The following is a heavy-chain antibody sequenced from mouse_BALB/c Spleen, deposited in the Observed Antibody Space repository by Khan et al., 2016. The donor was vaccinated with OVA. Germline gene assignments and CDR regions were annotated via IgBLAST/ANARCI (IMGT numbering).Heavy chain of an antibody. CDR2: IYPGTDNT. CDR1: GYTFTSYW. CDR3: AREEALYHFDH. D-gene: IGHD3-2*02. V-gene: IGHV1-76*01. J-gene: IGHJ2*01. Sequence: QVQLNQSGAELVRPGASVKLSCKTSGYTFTSYWIHWVKQRSGQGIEWIARIYPGTDNTYYNEKFKDKATLTADKSSSTAYMQLSSLKSEDSDVYVCAREEALYHFDHWGQGTTLTVSS.